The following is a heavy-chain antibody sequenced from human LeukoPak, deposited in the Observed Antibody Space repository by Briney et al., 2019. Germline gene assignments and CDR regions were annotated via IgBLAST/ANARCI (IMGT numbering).Heavy chain of an antibody. CDR1: GFTVSDNY. Sequence: PGGSLRLSCAASGFTVSDNYMSWVRQAPGKGLEWVSVIYSGGSTYYSDSVKGRFTISRDTSNNTLYLQMNSLRAEDTAVYYCASIKGYYYGMDVWGQGTTVTVSS. CDR2: IYSGGST. CDR3: ASIKGYYYGMDV. J-gene: IGHJ6*02. V-gene: IGHV3-53*01.